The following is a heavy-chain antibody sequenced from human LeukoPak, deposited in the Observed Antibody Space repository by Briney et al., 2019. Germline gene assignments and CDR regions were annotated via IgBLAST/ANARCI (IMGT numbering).Heavy chain of an antibody. CDR2: ISGSGGST. Sequence: GSLILSCAASGFTFSSYAMSWVRQAPGKGLEWVSAISGSGGSTYYADSVKGRFTISRDNSKNTLYLQMNSLRAEDTAVYYCAKAGRAGRNYFDYWGQGTLVTVSS. J-gene: IGHJ4*02. CDR3: AKAGRAGRNYFDY. V-gene: IGHV3-23*01. D-gene: IGHD1-14*01. CDR1: GFTFSSYA.